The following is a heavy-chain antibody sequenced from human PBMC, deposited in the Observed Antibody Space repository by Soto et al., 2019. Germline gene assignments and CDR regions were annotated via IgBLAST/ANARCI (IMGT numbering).Heavy chain of an antibody. D-gene: IGHD3-3*01. CDR3: ARGHGGITVFGAPGHFDY. CDR1: GGSISSSTYY. V-gene: IGHV4-39*01. CDR2: VYYSGST. Sequence: QLQLQESGPGLVKPSETLSLTCTVSGGSISSSTYYWGWIRQPPGKGLEWIGSVYYSGSTYYNLSLKSRVTISVDTSKNQFSLKLSSVTAADTAVFYCARGHGGITVFGAPGHFDYWGQGTLVTVSS. J-gene: IGHJ4*02.